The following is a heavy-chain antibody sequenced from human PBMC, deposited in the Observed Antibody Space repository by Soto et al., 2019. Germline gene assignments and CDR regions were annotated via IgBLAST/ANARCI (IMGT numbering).Heavy chain of an antibody. CDR1: GGSISSYY. J-gene: IGHJ4*02. CDR2: IYFSGSA. V-gene: IGHV4-59*08. CDR3: ARRYSGYGDY. D-gene: IGHD5-12*01. Sequence: PSETLSLTCTVSGGSISSYYWSWIRQPPGKGLEWIGYIYFSGSANYNPSLKSRVTISVDTSKNQFSLKLSSVTAAGTAVYYCARRYSGYGDYWGQGTLVTGLL.